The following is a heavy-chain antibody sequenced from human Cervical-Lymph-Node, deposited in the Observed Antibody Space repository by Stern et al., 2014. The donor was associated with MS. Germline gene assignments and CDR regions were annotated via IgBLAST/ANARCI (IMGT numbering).Heavy chain of an antibody. Sequence: EVQLVESGPEVKRPGESLKISCQASGYTFTSYWIGWVRQMPGKGLEWIAIIFPGGSDIRYSPPFQGQVTTSADKSSSTAYLQWNNLKASDTAIYYCARQRYFDYWGQGTLVTVSS. V-gene: IGHV5-51*01. CDR2: IFPGGSDI. CDR3: ARQRYFDY. J-gene: IGHJ4*02. CDR1: GYTFTSYW.